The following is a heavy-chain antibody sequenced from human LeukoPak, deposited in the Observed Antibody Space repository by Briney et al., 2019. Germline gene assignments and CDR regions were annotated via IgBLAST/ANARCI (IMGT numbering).Heavy chain of an antibody. CDR3: ARFPNTAMVMGLEYYYYGMDV. CDR1: GYTFTSYY. CDR2: INPSGGST. J-gene: IGHJ6*02. V-gene: IGHV1-46*01. D-gene: IGHD5-18*01. Sequence: ASVKVSCKASGYTFTSYYMHWERQAPGQGLEWMGIINPSGGSTSYAQKFQGRVTMTRDTSTSTVYMELSSLRSEDTAVYYCARFPNTAMVMGLEYYYYGMDVWGQGTTVTVSS.